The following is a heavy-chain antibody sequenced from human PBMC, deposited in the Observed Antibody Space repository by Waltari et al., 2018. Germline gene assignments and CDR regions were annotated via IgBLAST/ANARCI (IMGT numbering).Heavy chain of an antibody. CDR2: ISNTGTRT. CDR1: GFPFFNYE. J-gene: IGHJ4*02. D-gene: IGHD1-26*01. CDR3: TRGLVGAPG. V-gene: IGHV3-48*03. Sequence: VQLVESGGDVLQPGGSLRLPCETSGFPFFNYEMNWVRQAPGKGLEWIAYISNTGTRTFYSDSVRGRFTISRDDAKNSVFLQMNDLRVDDSGLYYCTRGLVGAPGWGQGTLVTVSS.